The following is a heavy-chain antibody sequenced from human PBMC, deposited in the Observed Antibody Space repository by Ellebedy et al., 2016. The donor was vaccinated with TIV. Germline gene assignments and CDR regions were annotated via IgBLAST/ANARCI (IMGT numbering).Heavy chain of an antibody. CDR3: AKDLGSGVHCGADCPGRLDS. CDR1: GFTFNIYA. V-gene: IGHV3-23*01. CDR2: ISGGGATT. Sequence: PSETLSLTCATSGFTFNIYAMSWVRQAPGKGLEWISAISGGGATTYYANSVRGRFAIFTDNSQNTLYLQMNSLTVEDTAIYYCAKDLGSGVHCGADCPGRLDSWGQGTLVTVSS. D-gene: IGHD2-21*02. J-gene: IGHJ5*01.